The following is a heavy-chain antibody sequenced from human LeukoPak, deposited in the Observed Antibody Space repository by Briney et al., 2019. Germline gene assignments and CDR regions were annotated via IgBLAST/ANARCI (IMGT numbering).Heavy chain of an antibody. CDR1: GGSFSGYY. CDR2: INHSGST. J-gene: IGHJ4*02. D-gene: IGHD2-2*01. Sequence: KPSETLSLTCAVYGGSFSGYYWSWIRQPPGKGLEWIGEINHSGSTNYNPSLKSRVTISVDTSKNQFSLKLSSVTAADTAVYYCARVGDLRLSRGYCSSTSCYYVDYWGQGTLVTVSS. V-gene: IGHV4-34*01. CDR3: ARVGDLRLSRGYCSSTSCYYVDY.